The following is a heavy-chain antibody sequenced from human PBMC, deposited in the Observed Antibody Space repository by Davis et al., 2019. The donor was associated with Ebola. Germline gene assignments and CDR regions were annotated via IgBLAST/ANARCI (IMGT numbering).Heavy chain of an antibody. Sequence: GESLKISCAASGFTFDDYTMHWVRQAPGKGLEWVSLISWDGGSTYYADSVKGRFTISRDNSKNSLYLQMNSLRTEDTALYYCAKDSQYNWNYDPVYGMDVWGQGTTVTVSS. CDR2: ISWDGGST. CDR3: AKDSQYNWNYDPVYGMDV. D-gene: IGHD1-7*01. J-gene: IGHJ6*02. V-gene: IGHV3-43*01. CDR1: GFTFDDYT.